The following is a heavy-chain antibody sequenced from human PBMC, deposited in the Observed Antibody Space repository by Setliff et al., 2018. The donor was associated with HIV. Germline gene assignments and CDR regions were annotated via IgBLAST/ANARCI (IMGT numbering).Heavy chain of an antibody. CDR1: GFTFSGYN. J-gene: IGHJ6*03. V-gene: IGHV3-74*01. CDR3: TRNIGSGTYWGSWYYMDV. Sequence: GGSLRLSCAASGFTFSGYNLNWVRQAPGKGLVWVSRISNDGTTTTYADAVKGRFTISRDNAKNTLYLQMNSLRAEDTAMYYCTRNIGSGTYWGSWYYMDVWGKGTTVTVSS. D-gene: IGHD1-26*01. CDR2: ISNDGTTT.